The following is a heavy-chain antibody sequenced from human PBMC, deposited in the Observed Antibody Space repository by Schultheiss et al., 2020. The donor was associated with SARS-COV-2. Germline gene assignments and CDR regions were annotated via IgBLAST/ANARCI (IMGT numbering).Heavy chain of an antibody. J-gene: IGHJ4*02. CDR2: ISGSGGST. D-gene: IGHD3-10*01. CDR3: ARESSYYGSGSIDY. CDR1: GFTFSSYA. V-gene: IGHV3-23*01. Sequence: GGSLRLSCAASGFTFSSYAMSWVRQAPGKGLEWVSAISGSGGSTYYADSVKGRFTISRDNSKNTLYLQMNSLRAEDTAVYYCARESSYYGSGSIDYWGQGTLVTVS.